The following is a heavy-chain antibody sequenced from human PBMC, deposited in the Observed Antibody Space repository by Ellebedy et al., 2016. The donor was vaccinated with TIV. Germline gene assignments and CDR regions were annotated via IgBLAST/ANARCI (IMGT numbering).Heavy chain of an antibody. V-gene: IGHV5-51*01. CDR1: GYSFTNYW. D-gene: IGHD7-27*01. Sequence: GGSLRLSCKGSGYSFTNYWIGWVRQMPGKGLEWMGIIYPGDSKTRYSPSFQGQVTISADKSISTAYLQWSTLRTSDTAMYYCARGPQLGTLDIWGQGTMVIVSS. J-gene: IGHJ3*02. CDR2: IYPGDSKT. CDR3: ARGPQLGTLDI.